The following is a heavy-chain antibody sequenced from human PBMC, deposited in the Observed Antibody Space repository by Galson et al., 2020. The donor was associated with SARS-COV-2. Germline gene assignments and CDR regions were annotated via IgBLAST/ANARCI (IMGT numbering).Heavy chain of an antibody. Sequence: SESLSLTCTVSGGSISSNCNYWGWIRQPPGKGREWSGSIFYSGNTYYNPSLKSPVTISVDTPQTQFSLELSSVTAADTAMYYCAREPTYYSASRDFQHWGQGTLVTVSS. J-gene: IGHJ1*01. V-gene: IGHV4-39*07. CDR1: GGSISSNCNY. CDR3: AREPTYYSASRDFQH. D-gene: IGHD3-10*01. CDR2: IFYSGNT.